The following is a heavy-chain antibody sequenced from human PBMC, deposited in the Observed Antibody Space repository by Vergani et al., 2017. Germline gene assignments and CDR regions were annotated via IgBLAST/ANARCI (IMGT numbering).Heavy chain of an antibody. CDR1: GYTFTSYD. J-gene: IGHJ6*03. D-gene: IGHD1-1*01. V-gene: IGHV1-8*01. CDR3: ARVPPPRYPFYDYYYYMDV. Sequence: QVQLVQSGAEVKKPGASVKVSCKASGYTFTSYDINWVRQATGQGLEWMGWMNTKSGNTGYAQKLQGRVTMTRNTSISTDYMELSTLRSEYTAVYYCARVPPPRYPFYDYYYYMDVWGKGTTVTVSS. CDR2: MNTKSGNT.